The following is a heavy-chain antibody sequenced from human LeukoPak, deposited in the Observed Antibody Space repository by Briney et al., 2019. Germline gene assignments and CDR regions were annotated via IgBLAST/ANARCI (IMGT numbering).Heavy chain of an antibody. CDR1: GGSFSGYY. D-gene: IGHD5-18*01. J-gene: IGHJ4*02. Sequence: SETLSLTCAVYGGSFSGYYWSWIRQPPGKGLEWIGEINHSGSTNYNPSLRSRVTISVDKSKNQFSLKLSSVTAADTAVYYCARVSGRIQLWLFDYWGQGTLVTVSS. CDR2: INHSGST. V-gene: IGHV4-34*01. CDR3: ARVSGRIQLWLFDY.